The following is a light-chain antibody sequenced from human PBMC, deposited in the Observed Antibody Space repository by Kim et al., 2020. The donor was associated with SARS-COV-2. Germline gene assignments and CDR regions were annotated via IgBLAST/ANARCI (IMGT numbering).Light chain of an antibody. CDR1: RSIAGY. V-gene: IGKV1-39*01. J-gene: IGKJ2*01. CDR3: QQSYSAQYT. Sequence: DIQMTQSPSSLSASVGDRVTITCRASRSIAGYLHWYQQKAGQAPTLLISGASKLQSGVPSRFSGSGSGTDFTLTITSLQAEDFAVYYCQQSYSAQYTFGQGTKLEIK. CDR2: GAS.